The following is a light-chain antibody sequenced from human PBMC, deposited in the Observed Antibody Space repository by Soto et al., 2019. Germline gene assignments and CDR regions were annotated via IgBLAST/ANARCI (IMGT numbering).Light chain of an antibody. Sequence: EIVVKLSPSTLSLYPRARATLSCMASQSVTGTNLAWYQQRAGQAPRLLIYDAVRRATGIPDRFSGSGSGTDFTLTISRLEPEDFAVYFCHQYGSSLGTFAQGTKVDI. CDR1: QSVTGTN. J-gene: IGKJ2*01. V-gene: IGKV3-20*01. CDR3: HQYGSSLGT. CDR2: DAV.